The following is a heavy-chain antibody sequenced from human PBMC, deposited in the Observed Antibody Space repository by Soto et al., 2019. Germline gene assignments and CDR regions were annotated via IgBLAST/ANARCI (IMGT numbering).Heavy chain of an antibody. CDR2: IYPGDSDT. Sequence: PGESLKISCKGSGYSFTIYWIGWVRQMPGKGLEWMGIIYPGDSDTRYSPSFQGQVTISADESISTAYLQWSSLKASDTAMYYCASSYYYDSSGSLDAFDIWGQGTMVTVS. CDR3: ASSYYYDSSGSLDAFDI. V-gene: IGHV5-51*01. D-gene: IGHD3-22*01. CDR1: GYSFTIYW. J-gene: IGHJ3*02.